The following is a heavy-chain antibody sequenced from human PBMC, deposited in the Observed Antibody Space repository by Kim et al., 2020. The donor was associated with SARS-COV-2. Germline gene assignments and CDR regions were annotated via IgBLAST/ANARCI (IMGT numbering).Heavy chain of an antibody. CDR1: GYTFTSYG. CDR3: ARALRITIFGVVIDRGGYYYGMDV. D-gene: IGHD3-3*01. V-gene: IGHV1-18*01. CDR2: ISAYNGNT. Sequence: ASVKVSCKASGYTFTSYGISWVRQAPGQGLEWMGWISAYNGNTNYAQKLQGRVTMTTDTSTSTAYMELRSLRSDDTAVYYCARALRITIFGVVIDRGGYYYGMDVWGQGTTVTVSS. J-gene: IGHJ6*02.